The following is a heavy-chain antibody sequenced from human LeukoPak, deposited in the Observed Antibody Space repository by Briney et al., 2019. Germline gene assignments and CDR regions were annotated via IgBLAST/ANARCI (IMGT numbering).Heavy chain of an antibody. Sequence: GRSLRLSCAASGFTFSRYAIHWVRQAPGKGLEWVAVISYDGSNKYYADSVKGRFTISRDNSKNTLYLQMNSLRAEDTAVYYCARDLSYYYGSGSYSPFDYWGQGTLVTVSS. CDR3: ARDLSYYYGSGSYSPFDY. D-gene: IGHD3-10*01. CDR2: ISYDGSNK. J-gene: IGHJ4*02. V-gene: IGHV3-30-3*01. CDR1: GFTFSRYA.